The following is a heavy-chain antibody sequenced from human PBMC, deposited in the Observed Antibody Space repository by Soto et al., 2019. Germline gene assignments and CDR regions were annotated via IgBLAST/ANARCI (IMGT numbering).Heavy chain of an antibody. CDR2: ISAYNGNT. CDR1: GYTFTSYG. V-gene: IGHV1-18*01. CDR3: ARVAYDFWSGLALGYMDV. Sequence: GESLKISCKASGYTFTSYGISWVRQAPGQGLEWMGWISAYNGNTNYAQKLQGRVTMTTDTSTSTAYMELRSLRSDDTAVYYCARVAYDFWSGLALGYMDVWGKGTTVTVS. D-gene: IGHD3-3*01. J-gene: IGHJ6*03.